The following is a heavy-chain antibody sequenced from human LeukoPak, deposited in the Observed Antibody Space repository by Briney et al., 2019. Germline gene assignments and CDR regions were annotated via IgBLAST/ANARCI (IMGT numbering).Heavy chain of an antibody. J-gene: IGHJ5*02. CDR2: IHDSGST. Sequence: SETLSLTCTVSGGSISSYYWSWIRQPPGKGLEWIGFIHDSGSTYYNPSLKSRVSISRDMSKNQLSLMLSSVTAADTAVYYCARGFGAGNYYYGWFDPWGQGTLVSVSS. D-gene: IGHD3-10*01. CDR1: GGSISSYY. CDR3: ARGFGAGNYYYGWFDP. V-gene: IGHV4-4*09.